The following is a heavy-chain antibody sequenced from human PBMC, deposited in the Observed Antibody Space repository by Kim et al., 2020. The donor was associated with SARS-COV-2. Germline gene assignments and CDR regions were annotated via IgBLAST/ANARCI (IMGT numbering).Heavy chain of an antibody. V-gene: IGHV4-34*01. J-gene: IGHJ6*02. Sequence: SETMSLICAVYGGSFSGYYWSWIRQPPGKGLEWIGEINHSGSTNYNPSLKSRVTISVDTSKNQFSLKLSSVTAADTAVYYCALGEYYYYGMDVWGQGTTVTVSS. D-gene: IGHD3-10*01. CDR2: INHSGST. CDR3: ALGEYYYYGMDV. CDR1: GGSFSGYY.